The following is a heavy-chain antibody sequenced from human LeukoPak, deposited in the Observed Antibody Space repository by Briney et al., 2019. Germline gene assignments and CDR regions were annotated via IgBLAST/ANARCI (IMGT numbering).Heavy chain of an antibody. V-gene: IGHV3-48*03. D-gene: IGHD2-2*01. CDR3: ASPHCSSTSCPDY. CDR1: GFTFSSYE. CDR2: ISSSGSTI. J-gene: IGHJ4*02. Sequence: GGSLRLSCAASGFTFSSYEMNWVRQAPGKGLEWVSYISSSGSTIYYADSVKGRFTISRENAKNSLYLQMNSLRAEDTAVYYCASPHCSSTSCPDYWGQGTLVTVSS.